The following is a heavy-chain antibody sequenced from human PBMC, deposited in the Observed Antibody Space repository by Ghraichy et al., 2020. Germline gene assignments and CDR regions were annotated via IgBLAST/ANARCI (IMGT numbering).Heavy chain of an antibody. CDR3: AKKVLGVAATPGSFDP. CDR1: GFTFSSYA. CDR2: ISGSGGST. J-gene: IGHJ5*02. Sequence: GGSLRLSCAASGFTFSSYAMSWVRQAPGKGLEWVSAISGSGGSTYYADSVKGRFTISRDNSKNTLYLQMNSLRAEDTAVYYCAKKVLGVAATPGSFDPWGQGTLVTVSS. D-gene: IGHD2-15*01. V-gene: IGHV3-23*01.